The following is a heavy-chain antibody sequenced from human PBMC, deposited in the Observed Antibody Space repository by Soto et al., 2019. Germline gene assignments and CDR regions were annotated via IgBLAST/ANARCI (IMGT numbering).Heavy chain of an antibody. CDR2: IMPIFRTP. J-gene: IGHJ6*02. D-gene: IGHD5-12*01. Sequence: QVQLEQSGAEVKKPGSSVKVSCKASGGTFSNSAISWVRQAPGQGLEWMGGIMPIFRTPDYAQKFQGRVIVTAGESTSTVYMEVSGLRSDDTAVYYCARDKDRLQLGGNYYYILDVWGQGTTVTVSS. CDR3: ARDKDRLQLGGNYYYILDV. V-gene: IGHV1-69*12. CDR1: GGTFSNSA.